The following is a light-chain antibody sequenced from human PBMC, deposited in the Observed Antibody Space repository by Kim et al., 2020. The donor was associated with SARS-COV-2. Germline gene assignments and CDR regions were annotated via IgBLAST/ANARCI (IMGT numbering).Light chain of an antibody. V-gene: IGKV1-5*03. J-gene: IGKJ1*01. CDR2: KAS. Sequence: AYVGDKVASTCRASQSSGSSLVWDQQKPGKAPKLLIYKASNLENGVPSRFSGSGSGTEFTLTISSLQPTDCATYYCQQYNSMWTFGQGTKVDIK. CDR3: QQYNSMWT. CDR1: QSSGSS.